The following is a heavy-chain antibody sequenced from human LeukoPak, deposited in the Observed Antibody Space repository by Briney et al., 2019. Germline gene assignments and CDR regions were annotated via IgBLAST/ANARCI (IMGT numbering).Heavy chain of an antibody. CDR2: INGGGSTT. CDR1: GFTFRRYA. J-gene: IGHJ4*02. D-gene: IGHD1-14*01. Sequence: TGGSPRLFCAASGFTFRRYAMTWVRQAPGKGLEWVSGINGGGSTTYYADSVKGRFTISRDSSNNTLNLQMNSLRAEHTAIYSCARRTADYYFDYWGQGTLVTVSS. CDR3: ARRTADYYFDY. V-gene: IGHV3-23*01.